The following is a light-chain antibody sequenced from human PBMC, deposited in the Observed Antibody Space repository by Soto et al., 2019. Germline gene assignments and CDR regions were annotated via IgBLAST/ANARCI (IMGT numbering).Light chain of an antibody. V-gene: IGKV1-12*01. CDR3: QQSACLPPT. Sequence: DIQMSQSPSSVSASVGDRVTITCRASQGIDSWLAWYQQKAGKAPKLLIYGASSLQSGVPTRFIGSGSGTDFTRTISSLQPEDFATYYCQQSACLPPTCGGGTKVEIK. CDR2: GAS. J-gene: IGKJ4*01. CDR1: QGIDSW.